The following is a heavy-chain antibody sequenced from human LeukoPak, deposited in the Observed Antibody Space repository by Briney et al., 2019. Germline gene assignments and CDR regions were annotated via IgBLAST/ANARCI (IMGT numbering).Heavy chain of an antibody. CDR2: ISWNSGSI. Sequence: PGGSLRLSCAASGFTFDDYAMHWVRQAPGKGLEWVSGISWNSGSIGYADSVKGRFTISRDNAKNSLYLQMNSLRAEDTALYYCARGQLSSGSYESQQYYFDYWGQGTLVTVSS. J-gene: IGHJ4*02. CDR1: GFTFDDYA. D-gene: IGHD1-26*01. V-gene: IGHV3-9*01. CDR3: ARGQLSSGSYESQQYYFDY.